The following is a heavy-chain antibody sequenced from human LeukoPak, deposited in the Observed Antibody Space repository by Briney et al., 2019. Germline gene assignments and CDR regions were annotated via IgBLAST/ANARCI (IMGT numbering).Heavy chain of an antibody. D-gene: IGHD3-10*01. J-gene: IGHJ4*02. Sequence: SETLSLTCTVSGYSISSGYYWGWIRQPPGKGLEWVGSIHHSGTTYYNPSLKSRVTISLATSKNQFSLKLSSVTAADTAVYYCARDSYGSGSYNYWDQGTLVTVSS. V-gene: IGHV4-38-2*02. CDR3: ARDSYGSGSYNY. CDR2: IHHSGTT. CDR1: GYSISSGYY.